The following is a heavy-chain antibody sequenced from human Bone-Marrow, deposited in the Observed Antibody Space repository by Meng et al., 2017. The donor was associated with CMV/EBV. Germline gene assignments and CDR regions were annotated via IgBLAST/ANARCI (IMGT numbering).Heavy chain of an antibody. CDR3: ARDYDSSAYYNCFDP. CDR1: GGTFSSYA. CDR2: IIPIFGAA. D-gene: IGHD3-22*01. Sequence: SGKVSGKASGGTFSSYAISWVRQAPGQGLEWMGGIIPIFGAANYAQRFQGRVTITTDESTNTAYMELSSLRSEDTAVYYCARDYDSSAYYNCFDPWVQGTLVTVSS. V-gene: IGHV1-69*05. J-gene: IGHJ5*02.